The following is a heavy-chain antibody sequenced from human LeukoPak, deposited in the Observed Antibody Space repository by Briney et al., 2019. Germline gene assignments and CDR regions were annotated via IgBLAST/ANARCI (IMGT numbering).Heavy chain of an antibody. CDR3: ARGEYQLPLFDY. J-gene: IGHJ4*02. Sequence: PSETLSLTCTVSGGSISSYYWSWIRQPAGKGLEWIGHIYTSGSTNFNPSLKSRVTMSVDTSKNQFSLKLSSVTAADTAVYYCARGEYQLPLFDYWSQGTLVTVSS. V-gene: IGHV4-4*07. D-gene: IGHD2-2*01. CDR2: IYTSGST. CDR1: GGSISSYY.